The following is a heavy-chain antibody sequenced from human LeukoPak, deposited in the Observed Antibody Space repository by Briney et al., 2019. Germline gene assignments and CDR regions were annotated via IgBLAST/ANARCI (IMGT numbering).Heavy chain of an antibody. CDR2: IYYSGST. Sequence: PSETLPLTCTVSGGSISSSSYYWGWIRQPPGKGLEWIGSIYYSGSTYYNPSLKSRVTISVDTSKNQFSLKLSSVTAADTAVYYCAREVLGQGFDCWGQGTLVTVSS. J-gene: IGHJ4*02. V-gene: IGHV4-39*07. CDR3: AREVLGQGFDC. CDR1: GGSISSSSYY.